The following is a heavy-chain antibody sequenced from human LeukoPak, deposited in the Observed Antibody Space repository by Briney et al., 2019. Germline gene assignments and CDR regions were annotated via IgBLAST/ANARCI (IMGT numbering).Heavy chain of an antibody. Sequence: GGSLRLSCAASGFTVSSNYMSWVRQAPGKGLEWVSVIYSGGSTYYADSVKGRFTISRDNSKNTLYLQMNSLRAEDTAVYYCARALPDYYYDSSGYYQYYFDYWGQGTLVTVSS. CDR1: GFTVSSNY. V-gene: IGHV3-53*01. CDR2: IYSGGST. CDR3: ARALPDYYYDSSGYYQYYFDY. J-gene: IGHJ4*02. D-gene: IGHD3-22*01.